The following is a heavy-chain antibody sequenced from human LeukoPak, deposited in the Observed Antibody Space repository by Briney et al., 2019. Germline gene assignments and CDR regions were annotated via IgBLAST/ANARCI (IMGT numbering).Heavy chain of an antibody. CDR3: ARGGRGGITMVRGTRRLDY. D-gene: IGHD3-10*01. J-gene: IGHJ4*02. CDR1: GGSFSGYC. V-gene: IGHV4-34*01. CDR2: INHSGST. Sequence: SETLSLTCAVYGGSFSGYCWSWIRQPPGKGLEWIGEINHSGSTNYNPSLKSRVTISVDTSKNQFSLKLSSVTAADTAVYYCARGGRGGITMVRGTRRLDYWGQGTLVTVSS.